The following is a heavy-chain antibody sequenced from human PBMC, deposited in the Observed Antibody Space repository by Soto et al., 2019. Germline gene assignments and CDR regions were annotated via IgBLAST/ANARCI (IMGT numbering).Heavy chain of an antibody. D-gene: IGHD6-13*01. CDR1: GFTFSRHD. CDR2: LSDSGGII. Sequence: EVQLLESGGGLVQPGGSLRLSCTASGFTFSRHDMTWVSQAPGKGLEWVSGLSDSGGIIYYADSVKGRFTISRDNSMNTLYLQMNTLSAEDTAIYYCAKVSSSWYAGFFDLWGQGTLVTVSS. V-gene: IGHV3-23*01. J-gene: IGHJ4*02. CDR3: AKVSSSWYAGFFDL.